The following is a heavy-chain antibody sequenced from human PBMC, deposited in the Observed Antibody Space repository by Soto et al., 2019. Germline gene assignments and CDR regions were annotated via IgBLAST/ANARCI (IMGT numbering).Heavy chain of an antibody. V-gene: IGHV4-39*07. J-gene: IGHJ4*02. CDR1: GASISSPSYY. CDR2: IYYSGST. CDR3: ARDSRHCSGGSCYFY. D-gene: IGHD2-15*01. Sequence: SETLSLTCTVSGASISSPSYYWGWIRQSPGKGLEWIGSIYYSGSTHYNPSLESRVTLSVDTSNNQFSLELTSVTAADTAVYYCARDSRHCSGGSCYFYWGQGTLVTVSS.